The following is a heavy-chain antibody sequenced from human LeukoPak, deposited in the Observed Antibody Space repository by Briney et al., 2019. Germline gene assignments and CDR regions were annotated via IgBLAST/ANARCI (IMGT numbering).Heavy chain of an antibody. D-gene: IGHD6-19*01. CDR1: GGSISSYY. V-gene: IGHV4-59*08. CDR2: IYYSGST. J-gene: IGHJ4*02. CDR3: ARRRAVLGFYYFDY. Sequence: ETLSLTCTVSGGSISSYYWTWLRQPPGKGLEWIGYIYYSGSTNYNPSLKSRVTISVDTSKNQFSLKLSSLTAADTAVYYCARRRAVLGFYYFDYWGQGTLVTVSS.